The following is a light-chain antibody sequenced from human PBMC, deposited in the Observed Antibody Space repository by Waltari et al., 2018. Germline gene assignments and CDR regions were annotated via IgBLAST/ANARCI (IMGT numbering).Light chain of an antibody. V-gene: IGKV3-15*01. J-gene: IGKJ1*01. CDR2: GAS. Sequence: EIVMTQSPATLSVSPGASATLSCRASHSISSHLAWYQQKPGQAPRLLICGASTRATGIPARFRGSGSGTEFTLTINSLQSEDVAVYYCQQYNLWPPWTFGQGTKVEIK. CDR1: HSISSH. CDR3: QQYNLWPPWT.